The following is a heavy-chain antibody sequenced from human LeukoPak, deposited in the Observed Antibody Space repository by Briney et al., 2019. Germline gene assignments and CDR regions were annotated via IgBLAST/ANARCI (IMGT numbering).Heavy chain of an antibody. V-gene: IGHV1-69-2*01. CDR3: ATFQYCSSTSCPFDY. D-gene: IGHD2-2*01. CDR1: GYTFTDYY. CDR2: VDPEDGET. Sequence: GASVKVSCKASGYTFTDYYMHWVQQAPGKGLEWMGRVDPEDGETIYAEKFQGRVTITADTSTDTAYMELSSLRSEDTAVYYCATFQYCSSTSCPFDYWGQGTLVTVSS. J-gene: IGHJ4*02.